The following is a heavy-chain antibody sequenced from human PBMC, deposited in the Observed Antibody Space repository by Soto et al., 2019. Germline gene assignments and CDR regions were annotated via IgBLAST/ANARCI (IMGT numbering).Heavy chain of an antibody. CDR1: GDSVSSNSAA. CDR2: TYNRSKWYN. Sequence: PSQTLSLTCAISGDSVSSNSAAWNWIRQSPSRGLEWLGRTYNRSKWYNDYAVSVKSRITINPDTSKNQFSLQLNSVTPEDTAVYYCARGRYDFWSGPYPGYYYGMDVWGQGTTVTVSS. J-gene: IGHJ6*02. V-gene: IGHV6-1*01. CDR3: ARGRYDFWSGPYPGYYYGMDV. D-gene: IGHD3-3*01.